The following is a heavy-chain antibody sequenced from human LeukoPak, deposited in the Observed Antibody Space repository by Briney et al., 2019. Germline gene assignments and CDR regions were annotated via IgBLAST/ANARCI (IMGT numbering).Heavy chain of an antibody. D-gene: IGHD3-22*01. Sequence: ASVKVSCKASGYTFTSYDINWVRQATGQGLEWMGWMNPNSGNTDYAQKFQGRVTITRNTSLSTAYMELSSLRSEDTAVYYCARSNYYDSSGYFPTDYWGQGTLVTVSS. J-gene: IGHJ4*02. V-gene: IGHV1-8*03. CDR1: GYTFTSYD. CDR2: MNPNSGNT. CDR3: ARSNYYDSSGYFPTDY.